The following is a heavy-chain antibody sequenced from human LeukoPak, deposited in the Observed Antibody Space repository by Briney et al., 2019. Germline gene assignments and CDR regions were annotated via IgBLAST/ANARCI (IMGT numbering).Heavy chain of an antibody. CDR3: ARDGDDRSGYFSPFDY. CDR1: GFTFNSYA. CDR2: ISGSGGST. D-gene: IGHD3-22*01. Sequence: GGSLRLSCAASGFTFNSYAMSWVRQAPGKGLEWVSAISGSGGSTYYADSVKGRFTISRDNSKNTLYLQMNSLRVEDTAVYYCARDGDDRSGYFSPFDYWGQGTLVTVSS. V-gene: IGHV3-23*01. J-gene: IGHJ4*02.